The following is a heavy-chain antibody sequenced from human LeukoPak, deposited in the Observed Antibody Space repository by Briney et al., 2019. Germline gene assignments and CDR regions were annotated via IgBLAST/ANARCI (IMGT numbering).Heavy chain of an antibody. Sequence: GGSLRLSCAASGFTFSSYAMHWVRQAPGKGLEWVAVISYDGSNKYYADSVKGRFTISRDNSKNTLYLQMNSLRAEDTAVYYCARDFAGSITGQGAFDIWGQGTMVTVSS. CDR3: ARDFAGSITGQGAFDI. V-gene: IGHV3-30-3*01. D-gene: IGHD1-20*01. CDR1: GFTFSSYA. J-gene: IGHJ3*02. CDR2: ISYDGSNK.